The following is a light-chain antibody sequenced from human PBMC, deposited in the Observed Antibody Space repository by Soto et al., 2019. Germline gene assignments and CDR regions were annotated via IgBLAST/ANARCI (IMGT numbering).Light chain of an antibody. CDR2: LAS. J-gene: IGKJ5*01. V-gene: IGKV1-9*01. CDR1: QGIGSY. CDR3: QQYNTYST. Sequence: DIQLTQSPSFLSTSVGHRVTITCRASQGIGSYLAWYQPKPGKAPKFLVCLASTLQSGVPSRFSGSGSGTEFTLTISSLQPDDFATYYCQQYNTYSTFGQGTRLEIK.